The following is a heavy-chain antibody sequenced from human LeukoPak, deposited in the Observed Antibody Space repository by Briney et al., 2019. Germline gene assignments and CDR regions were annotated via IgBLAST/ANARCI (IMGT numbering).Heavy chain of an antibody. V-gene: IGHV3-53*01. CDR3: ARDVGTGRERGYFDY. Sequence: GGSLRLSCAASGFTVSSNYMSWVRQAPGKGLEWVSVIYSGGSTYYADSVKGRFTISRDNSKNTLYLQMSSLRAEDTAVYYCARDVGTGRERGYFDYWGQGTLVTVSS. CDR2: IYSGGST. D-gene: IGHD1-1*01. CDR1: GFTVSSNY. J-gene: IGHJ4*02.